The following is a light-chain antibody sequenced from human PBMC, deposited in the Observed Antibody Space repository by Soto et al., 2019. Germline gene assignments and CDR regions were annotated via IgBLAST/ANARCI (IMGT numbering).Light chain of an antibody. Sequence: DIVMTQSPLSLPVTPGEPASISCRASQSVSSSYLAWYQQKPGQAPRLLIHGASSRATGIPDRFSGSGSGTDFTLTISRLEPEDFAVYYCQQYGSSWRFGQGTKVDIK. CDR1: QSVSSSY. CDR2: GAS. V-gene: IGKV3-20*01. J-gene: IGKJ1*01. CDR3: QQYGSSWR.